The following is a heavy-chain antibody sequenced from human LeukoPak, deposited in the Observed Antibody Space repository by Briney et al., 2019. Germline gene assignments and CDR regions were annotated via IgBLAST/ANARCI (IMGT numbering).Heavy chain of an antibody. D-gene: IGHD6-13*01. CDR1: GFTFDDYG. Sequence: GGSLRLSCAASGFTFDDYGMSWVRHAPGKGLEWVSGINWNGESTGYVDSVKGRFTISRDNAKNSLYLQMNSLRAEDTAVYYCARDLMGIAYRGAFYYWGQGTLVTVSS. J-gene: IGHJ4*02. CDR3: ARDLMGIAYRGAFYY. CDR2: INWNGEST. V-gene: IGHV3-20*04.